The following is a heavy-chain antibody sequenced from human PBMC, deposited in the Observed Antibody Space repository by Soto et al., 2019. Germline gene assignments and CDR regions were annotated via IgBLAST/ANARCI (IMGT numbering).Heavy chain of an antibody. CDR3: VKDRRSTRRTMDV. Sequence: GGSLRLSCSASGFTSSGYAMHWVRQAAGRGLEYVSGVSSNGGSPYYADSAKDRFTIYRDNSQNTVYLQMNSLTAEDTAVYYCVKDRRSTRRTMDVWGPGTTVTVSS. D-gene: IGHD2-2*01. J-gene: IGHJ6*02. CDR2: VSSNGGSP. CDR1: GFTSSGYA. V-gene: IGHV3-64D*06.